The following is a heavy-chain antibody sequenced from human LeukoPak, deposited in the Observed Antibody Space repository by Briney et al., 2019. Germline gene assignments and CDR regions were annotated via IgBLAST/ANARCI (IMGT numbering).Heavy chain of an antibody. CDR2: IYYSGST. CDR1: GGSISSGDYS. Sequence: PSQTLSLTCTVSGGSISSGDYSWSWIRQPPGKGLEWIGYIYYSGSTYYNPSLNSRVTISVDTSKNQFSLKLSSVTAADTAVYYCASRTEPRFYYYYYYMDVWGKGTTVTVSS. D-gene: IGHD1-26*01. CDR3: ASRTEPRFYYYYYYMDV. J-gene: IGHJ6*03. V-gene: IGHV4-30-4*08.